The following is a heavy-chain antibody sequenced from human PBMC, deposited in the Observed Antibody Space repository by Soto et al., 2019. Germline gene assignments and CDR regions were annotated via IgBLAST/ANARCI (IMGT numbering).Heavy chain of an antibody. Sequence: GGSLRLSCAASGFSVSTNYMSWVRQAPGKGLEWVAVMYSDETTYYADSVKGRFTIYRDNSKNILYLQMNSLRAWDTAVYYCGRDDRRGGYYYYAPDVWGQGTTVTVSS. CDR1: GFSVSTNY. CDR3: GRDDRRGGYYYYAPDV. D-gene: IGHD3-22*01. V-gene: IGHV3-66*01. J-gene: IGHJ6*02. CDR2: MYSDETT.